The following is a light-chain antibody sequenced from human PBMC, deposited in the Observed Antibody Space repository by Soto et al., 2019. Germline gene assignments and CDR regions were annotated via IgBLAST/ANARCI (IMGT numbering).Light chain of an antibody. Sequence: DIQMTQSPYTLSASVGDRVSIACRASQSISSSWAWYQQKPGKAPKLLIYDASSLESGVPSRFSGSGSGTEFTLSINSLQPQDCATYYCQQYHRYSWTCGQGTKVEIK. CDR2: DAS. CDR1: QSISSS. J-gene: IGKJ1*01. CDR3: QQYHRYSWT. V-gene: IGKV1-5*01.